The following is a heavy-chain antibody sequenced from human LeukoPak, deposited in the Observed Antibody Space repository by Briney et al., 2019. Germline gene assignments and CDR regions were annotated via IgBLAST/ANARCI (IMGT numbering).Heavy chain of an antibody. D-gene: IGHD1-26*01. CDR1: GGTFSSYA. V-gene: IGHV1-69*06. Sequence: SVKVSCKASGGTFSSYAISWVRQAPGQGLEWMGGIIPIFGTANYAQKFQGRVTITADKSTSTAYMELSRLRSDDTAVYYCARGGRYYTRWQYYFDYWGQGTLVTVSS. J-gene: IGHJ4*02. CDR2: IIPIFGTA. CDR3: ARGGRYYTRWQYYFDY.